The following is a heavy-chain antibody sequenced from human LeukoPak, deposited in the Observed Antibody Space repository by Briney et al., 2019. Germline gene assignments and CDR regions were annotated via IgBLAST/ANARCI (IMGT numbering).Heavy chain of an antibody. CDR2: IYYRGDI. V-gene: IGHV4-59*03. CDR3: ATNKDWAEAD. J-gene: IGHJ4*02. Sequence: NPSETLSLTCSVSDGSIRTYYWSWIRQSPGQGLEWIGNIYYRGDINYNPSPKSRVIISIDTSKNQFSLKVTSLTAADTAVYYCATNKDWAEADWGQGTLVIVSS. D-gene: IGHD3/OR15-3a*01. CDR1: DGSIRTYY.